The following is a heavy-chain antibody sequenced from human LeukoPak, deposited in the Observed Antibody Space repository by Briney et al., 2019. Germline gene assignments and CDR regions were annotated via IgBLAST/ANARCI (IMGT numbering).Heavy chain of an antibody. J-gene: IGHJ1*01. V-gene: IGHV3-15*01. Sequence: GGSLRLSCAASGFTFSDACMSWVRQAPGKGLEWVGRIKSKTDDGTTDYAAPVKGRFTNSRDDSKNTLYLQMNSLKTEDTAVYYCTTAMVVTAILYFQHWGQGTLVTVSS. CDR1: GFTFSDAC. CDR2: IKSKTDDGTT. D-gene: IGHD2-21*02. CDR3: TTAMVVTAILYFQH.